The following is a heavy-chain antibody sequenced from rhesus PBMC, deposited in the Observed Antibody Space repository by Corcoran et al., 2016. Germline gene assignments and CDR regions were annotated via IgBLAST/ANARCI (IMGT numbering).Heavy chain of an antibody. D-gene: IGHD6-43*01. CDR3: ATGLEYRSSYTY. J-gene: IGHJ4*01. Sequence: EVQLVQSGAEVKKPGASVKISCTASGSTFTDYYLHWLGQAPGKGLEWMGRLDPEDVDAIHAQKFKDRVTITADTSTDTAYMELSSLRSEDTAVYYCATGLEYRSSYTYWGQGVLVTVSS. CDR1: GSTFTDYY. CDR2: LDPEDVDA. V-gene: IGHV1-111*02.